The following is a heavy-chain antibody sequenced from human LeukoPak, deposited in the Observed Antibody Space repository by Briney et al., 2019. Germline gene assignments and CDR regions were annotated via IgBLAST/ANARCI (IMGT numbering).Heavy chain of an antibody. J-gene: IGHJ4*01. CDR1: GYTLTSYG. Sequence: ASVKVSCKAAGYTLTSYGISWVRQAPGHGLEWMGRISVHSGNTNYAQKFQGRVTMTTDTSTRTGYMELRSLRSDDTAVYYCARDRVGGDLTGVSLYWGQGTLVTVSS. D-gene: IGHD4-17*01. CDR3: ARDRVGGDLTGVSLY. V-gene: IGHV1-18*01. CDR2: ISVHSGNT.